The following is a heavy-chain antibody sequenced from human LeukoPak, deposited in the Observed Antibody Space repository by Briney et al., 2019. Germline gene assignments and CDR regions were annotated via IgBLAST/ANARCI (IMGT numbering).Heavy chain of an antibody. D-gene: IGHD5-24*01. CDR2: ISTSGDGT. J-gene: IGHJ4*02. CDR1: GFTFSSHG. V-gene: IGHV3-23*01. Sequence: GGSLRLSCAASGFTFSSHGMSWVRQTPGKGLEWVSSISTSGDGTVYADSVKGRVTISRDNAQNSLYLHMNSLRDEDTAVHYCARGNPNYYFDHWGQGTLVTVSS. CDR3: ARGNPNYYFDH.